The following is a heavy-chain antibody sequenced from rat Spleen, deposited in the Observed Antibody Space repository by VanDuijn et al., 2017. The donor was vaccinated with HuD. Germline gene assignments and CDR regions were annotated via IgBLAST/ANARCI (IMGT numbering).Heavy chain of an antibody. D-gene: IGHD1-12*03. CDR2: IWTGGST. CDR3: ARDRGITMMVPLMDA. V-gene: IGHV2-45*01. Sequence: QVQLMESGPGLVQPSETLSLTCTVSGFSLTSYNVHWVRQPPGKGLEWMGVIWTGGSTAYNSSFTSRLSVSRDISKSQVFLKMNSLETEDTATYYCARDRGITMMVPLMDAWGQGASVTVSS. J-gene: IGHJ4*01. CDR1: GFSLTSYN.